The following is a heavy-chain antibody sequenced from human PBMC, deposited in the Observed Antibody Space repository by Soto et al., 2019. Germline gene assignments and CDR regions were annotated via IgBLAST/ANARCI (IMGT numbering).Heavy chain of an antibody. J-gene: IGHJ4*02. CDR1: GFTFSSYA. V-gene: IGHV3-23*01. CDR2: ISGSGGST. Sequence: EVQLLESGGGLVQPGGSLRLSCAASGFTFSSYAMSWVRQAPGKGLEWVSAISGSGGSTYYADSVKGRFTISRDNSKNTLYLQMNSLRAEDTAVYYCAKHQRPGVVTPWLLFDYWGQGTLVTVSS. D-gene: IGHD3-3*01. CDR3: AKHQRPGVVTPWLLFDY.